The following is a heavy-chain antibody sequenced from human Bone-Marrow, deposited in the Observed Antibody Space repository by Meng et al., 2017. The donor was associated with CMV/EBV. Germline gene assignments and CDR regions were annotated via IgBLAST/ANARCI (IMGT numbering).Heavy chain of an antibody. CDR1: GYTFTDYG. D-gene: IGHD6-13*01. V-gene: IGHV1-69*10. Sequence: SVKVSCKASGYTFTDYGISWVRQAPGQGLEWMGGIIPILGIANYAQKFQGRVTITADKSTSTAYMELSSLRSEDTAVYYCARDEPGYSSSFYHWGQGTLVTVSS. CDR2: IIPILGIA. J-gene: IGHJ4*02. CDR3: ARDEPGYSSSFYH.